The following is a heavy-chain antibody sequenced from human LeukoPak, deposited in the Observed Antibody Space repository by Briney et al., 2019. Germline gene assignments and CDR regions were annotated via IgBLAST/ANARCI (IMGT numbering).Heavy chain of an antibody. CDR2: ISSSGSTI. Sequence: GGFLRLSCAASGCTFSSYEMNWVRQATGKGLEWVSYISSSGSTIYYADLVTGRFTISRDNAKNSLYLQMNSLRAEDTAVYYCARTAYCSSTSCYAGTGWFDPWGQGTLVTVSS. CDR1: GCTFSSYE. CDR3: ARTAYCSSTSCYAGTGWFDP. V-gene: IGHV3-48*03. J-gene: IGHJ5*02. D-gene: IGHD2-2*01.